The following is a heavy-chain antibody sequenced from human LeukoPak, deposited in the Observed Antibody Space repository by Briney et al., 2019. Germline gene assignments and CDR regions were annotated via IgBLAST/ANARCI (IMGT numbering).Heavy chain of an antibody. Sequence: SETLSLTCTVSGGSISSYYWSWIRQPPGKGLEWIGYIYYSGSTNYNPSLKSRVTISVDTSKNQFSLKLSSVTAADTAVYYCAKGPIQLWPLFDYWGQGTLVTVSS. CDR3: AKGPIQLWPLFDY. CDR2: IYYSGST. J-gene: IGHJ4*02. V-gene: IGHV4-59*01. D-gene: IGHD5-18*01. CDR1: GGSISSYY.